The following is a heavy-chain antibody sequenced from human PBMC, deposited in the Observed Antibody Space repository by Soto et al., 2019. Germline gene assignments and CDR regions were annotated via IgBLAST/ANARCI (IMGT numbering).Heavy chain of an antibody. CDR3: ARDSGYYYGSGPFDY. J-gene: IGHJ4*02. Sequence: GGSLRLSCAASGFTFSSYAMHWVRQAPGKGLEYVSAISSNGGSTYYADSVKGRFTISRDNSKNTLYLQMGSLRAEDMAVYYCARDSGYYYGSGPFDYWGQGTLVTVS. CDR1: GFTFSSYA. V-gene: IGHV3-64*02. CDR2: ISSNGGST. D-gene: IGHD3-10*01.